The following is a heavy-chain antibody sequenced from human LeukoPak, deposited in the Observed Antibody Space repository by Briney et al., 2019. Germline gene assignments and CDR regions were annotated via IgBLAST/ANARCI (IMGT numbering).Heavy chain of an antibody. J-gene: IGHJ4*02. Sequence: ASVQVSCQVSGYTLTELSMHWVRPAPGKGLEWMGGFDPEDGETIYAQKFQGRVTMTRDMSTSTVYMELSSLRSEDTAVYYCARDEASGDFWSGMPYGYWGQGTLVTVSS. CDR1: GYTLTELS. CDR3: ARDEASGDFWSGMPYGY. V-gene: IGHV1-24*01. CDR2: FDPEDGET. D-gene: IGHD3-3*01.